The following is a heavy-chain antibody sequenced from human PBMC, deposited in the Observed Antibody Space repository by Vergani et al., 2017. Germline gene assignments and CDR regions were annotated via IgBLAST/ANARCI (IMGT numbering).Heavy chain of an antibody. J-gene: IGHJ5*02. CDR3: AREGVTYYDFWSGRGWFDP. CDR2: ISAYNGNT. CDR1: GYTFTSYG. V-gene: IGHV1-18*01. D-gene: IGHD3-3*01. Sequence: QVQLVQSGAEVKKPGASVKVSCKASGYTFTSYGISWVRQAPGQGLEWVGCISAYNGNTNYAQKLQGRVTMTTDTSTSTAYMELRSLRSDDTAVYYCAREGVTYYDFWSGRGWFDPWGQGTLVTVSS.